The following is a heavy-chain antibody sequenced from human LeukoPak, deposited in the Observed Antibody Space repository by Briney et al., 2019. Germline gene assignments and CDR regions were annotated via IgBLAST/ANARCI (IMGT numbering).Heavy chain of an antibody. Sequence: PGRSLRLSCAASGFSNYTMHWVRQAPGKGLEWVSYISSTSSTIYYVDSVKGRFTISRDNAKNSLYLQMNSLRAEDTAVYYCARDRSAAVFGVVRRNKVGTLDVWGKGTTVIVSS. CDR1: GFSNYT. CDR3: ARDRSAAVFGVVRRNKVGTLDV. CDR2: ISSTSSTI. J-gene: IGHJ6*04. V-gene: IGHV3-48*01. D-gene: IGHD3-3*01.